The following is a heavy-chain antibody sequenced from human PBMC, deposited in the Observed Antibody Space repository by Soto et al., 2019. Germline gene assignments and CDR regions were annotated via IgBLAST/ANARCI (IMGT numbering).Heavy chain of an antibody. CDR3: ARDTSQGLFSFHVAPMDV. D-gene: IGHD3-10*02. J-gene: IGHJ6*02. Sequence: PGGSLRLSCAASGFTFSSYGMHWVRQAPGKGLEWVAVIWYDGSNKYYADSVKGRFTISRDNSKNTLYLQMNSLRAEDTAVYYCARDTSQGLFSFHVAPMDVWGQGTTVTVSS. CDR2: IWYDGSNK. V-gene: IGHV3-33*01. CDR1: GFTFSSYG.